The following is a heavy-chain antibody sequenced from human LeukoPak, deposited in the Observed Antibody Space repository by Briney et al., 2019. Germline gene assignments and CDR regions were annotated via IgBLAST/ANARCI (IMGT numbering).Heavy chain of an antibody. CDR3: ARDGYYDYVWGSYRYMYYFDY. D-gene: IGHD3-16*02. Sequence: GRSLRLSCAASGFTFTSYAMHWVRQAPGQRLEWMGWINAGNGNTKYSQKFQGRVTITRDTSASTAYMELSSLRSEDTAVYYCARDGYYDYVWGSYRYMYYFDYWGQGTLVTVSS. CDR1: GFTFTSYA. V-gene: IGHV1-3*01. J-gene: IGHJ4*02. CDR2: INAGNGNT.